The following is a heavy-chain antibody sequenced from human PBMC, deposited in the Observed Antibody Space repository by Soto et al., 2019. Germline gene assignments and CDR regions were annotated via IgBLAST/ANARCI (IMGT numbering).Heavy chain of an antibody. D-gene: IGHD6-19*01. V-gene: IGHV3-74*01. CDR3: VRSYTSGWTEWFDP. J-gene: IGHJ5*02. Sequence: PGGSLRLSCAVSGFTFSTYWMHWVRQTPGKGLVWVSRSNSDGSATNYADSVRGRFTISRDNAKNTLYLQMNSLRAEDTAVYYCVRSYTSGWTEWFDPWGQGTLVTVS. CDR1: GFTFSTYW. CDR2: SNSDGSAT.